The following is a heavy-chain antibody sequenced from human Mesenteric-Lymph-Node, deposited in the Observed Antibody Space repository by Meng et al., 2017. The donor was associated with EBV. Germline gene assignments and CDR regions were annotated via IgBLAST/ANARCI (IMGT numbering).Heavy chain of an antibody. CDR1: GFSPSTSGVG. Sequence: QLPLQEFCPTLVIPTQTLPLPFTVSGFSPSTSGVGVGWIRQPPGKALEWLGFIYWDDDKRYSPSLKSRLTITKDTSKKQVVLSLTNMDAVDTATYYCVYGPIFGVWGQGTLVTVSS. CDR2: IYWDDDK. V-gene: IGHV2-5*02. J-gene: IGHJ4*02. D-gene: IGHD3-3*01. CDR3: VYGPIFGV.